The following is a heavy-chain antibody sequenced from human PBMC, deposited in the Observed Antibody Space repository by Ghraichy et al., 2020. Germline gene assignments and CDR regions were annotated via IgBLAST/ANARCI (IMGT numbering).Heavy chain of an antibody. CDR2: VYDTGST. V-gene: IGHV4-61*01. Sequence: SETLSLTCTVSGSSFSSATYHWAWIRQSPQKGLEWTGYVYDTGSTTYNPSSGSTTYTPSLKSRVNMSVDTSKNQLSLKLTSVTAADTALYYCARARGVPADMPKEHWFAPWGQGTLVTVSS. CDR3: ARARGVPADMPKEHWFAP. J-gene: IGHJ5*02. CDR1: GSSFSSATYH. D-gene: IGHD2-2*01.